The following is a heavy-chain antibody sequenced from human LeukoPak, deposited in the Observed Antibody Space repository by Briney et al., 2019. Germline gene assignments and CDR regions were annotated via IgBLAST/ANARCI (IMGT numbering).Heavy chain of an antibody. CDR2: ISSSSSTI. CDR3: ARDGYYGSGSYYNGGLNWFDP. D-gene: IGHD3-10*01. J-gene: IGHJ5*02. V-gene: IGHV3-48*01. CDR1: GFTFSSYS. Sequence: GGSLRLSCAASGFTFSSYSMNWVRQAPGKGLEWVSYISSSSSTIYYADSVKGRFTISRDNAKNSLYLQMNSLRAEDTAVYYCARDGYYGSGSYYNGGLNWFDPWGQGTLVTVSS.